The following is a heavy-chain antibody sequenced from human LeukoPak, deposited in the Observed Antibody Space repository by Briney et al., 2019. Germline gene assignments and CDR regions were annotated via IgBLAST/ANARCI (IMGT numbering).Heavy chain of an antibody. CDR2: IYYSGST. CDR3: ARLVRSLRAFDI. D-gene: IGHD4-23*01. Sequence: PSETLSLTXTVSGGSISSSSYYWGWIRQPPGKGLEGIGSIYYSGSTYYNPSLKSRVTISVDTSKNQFSLKLSSVTAADTPVYYCARLVRSLRAFDIWGQGTMVTVSS. J-gene: IGHJ3*02. V-gene: IGHV4-39*01. CDR1: GGSISSSSYY.